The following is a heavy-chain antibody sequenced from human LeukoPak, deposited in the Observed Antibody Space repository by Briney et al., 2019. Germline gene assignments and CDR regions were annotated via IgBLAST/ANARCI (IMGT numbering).Heavy chain of an antibody. CDR3: ARVGTMVRGVITY. Sequence: GGSLRLSCAASGFTVSSNYMSWVRQAPGKGLEWVSVIYSGGSTYYADSVKGRFTISRDNSKNTLYLQMNSLRAEDTAVYYCARVGTMVRGVITYWGQGTLVTVSS. J-gene: IGHJ4*02. V-gene: IGHV3-53*01. CDR1: GFTVSSNY. CDR2: IYSGGST. D-gene: IGHD3-10*01.